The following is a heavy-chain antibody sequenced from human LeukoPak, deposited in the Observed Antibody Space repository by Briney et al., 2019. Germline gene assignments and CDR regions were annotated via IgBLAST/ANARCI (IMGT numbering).Heavy chain of an antibody. V-gene: IGHV3-72*01. CDR1: GFTFSDHY. D-gene: IGHD4-23*01. J-gene: IGHJ4*02. Sequence: GGSLRLSCAASGFTFSDHYMDWVRQAPGKGLEWVGRTRNKANSYTTEYAASVKGRFTISRDDSKNSLYLQMNSLKTEDTAVYYCARDQDGGNYFDHWGQGTLVTVSS. CDR2: TRNKANSYTT. CDR3: ARDQDGGNYFDH.